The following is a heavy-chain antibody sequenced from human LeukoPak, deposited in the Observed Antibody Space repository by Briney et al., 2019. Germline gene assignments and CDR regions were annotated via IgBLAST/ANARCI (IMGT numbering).Heavy chain of an antibody. J-gene: IGHJ4*02. V-gene: IGHV4-4*02. CDR1: GGSISSSAW. D-gene: IGHD6-13*01. Sequence: SETLSLTCAVSGGSISSSAWWCLVRQPPGKGLEWIGEIHRSGSTYYNPSLESRLTMSLDKSKNQFSLNLYSVTAADTAVYFCVTGGSSWNEYWGQGTLVTVSS. CDR3: VTGGSSWNEY. CDR2: IHRSGST.